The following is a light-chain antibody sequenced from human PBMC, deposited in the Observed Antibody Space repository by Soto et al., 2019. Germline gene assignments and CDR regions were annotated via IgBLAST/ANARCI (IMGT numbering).Light chain of an antibody. V-gene: IGKV1-27*01. J-gene: IGKJ4*01. Sequence: DIQMTQSPSSLSSSVGERVTITCRASQGVSYYLSWYQQKPGKVPKLLIFAASTFQSGVPARFSGSGSGTDFTLTISSLQPEDVATYYCQKYNSAHYTFGGGTKLEI. CDR1: QGVSYY. CDR3: QKYNSAHYT. CDR2: AAS.